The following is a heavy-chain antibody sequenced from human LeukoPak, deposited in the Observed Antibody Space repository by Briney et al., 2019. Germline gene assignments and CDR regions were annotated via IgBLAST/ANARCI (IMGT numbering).Heavy chain of an antibody. Sequence: GGSLRLSCAASGLTFSSYAMTWVRQAPGKGLEWVSAISGSGGSTHYADSVKGRFTISRDDSKNTLYLQMNSLRAEDTAVYYCAKDRGCRWGLSTFEIWGQGTMVTVSS. CDR3: AKDRGCRWGLSTFEI. V-gene: IGHV3-23*01. D-gene: IGHD3-10*01. CDR1: GLTFSSYA. J-gene: IGHJ3*02. CDR2: ISGSGGST.